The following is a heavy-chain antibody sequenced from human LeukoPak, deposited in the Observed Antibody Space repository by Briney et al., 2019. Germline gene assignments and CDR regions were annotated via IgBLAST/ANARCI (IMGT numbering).Heavy chain of an antibody. D-gene: IGHD6-13*01. CDR2: MNYGGAS. Sequence: SETLSLTCTVSGGSLSSSSTSYWGWIRQPPGKGLEWIGSMNYGGASHYNPSLKSRGTISVDTSKNQFSLKLTSVTAADTAVYYCARGYSSSWYFNWFDPWGQGTLVTVSS. CDR1: GGSLSSSSTSY. CDR3: ARGYSSSWYFNWFDP. V-gene: IGHV4-39*07. J-gene: IGHJ5*02.